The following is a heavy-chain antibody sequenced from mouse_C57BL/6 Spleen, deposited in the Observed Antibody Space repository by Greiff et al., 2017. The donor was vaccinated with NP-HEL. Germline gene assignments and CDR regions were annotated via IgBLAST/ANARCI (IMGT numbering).Heavy chain of an antibody. CDR1: GFTFSDYG. J-gene: IGHJ1*03. CDR3: ARHDGYFDV. CDR2: ISSGSSTI. V-gene: IGHV5-17*01. Sequence: EVQGVESGGGLVKPGGSLKLSCAASGFTFSDYGMHWVRQAPEKGLEWVAYISSGSSTIYYADTVKGRFTISRDNAKNTLFLQMTSLRSEDTAMYYCARHDGYFDVWGTGTTVTVSS.